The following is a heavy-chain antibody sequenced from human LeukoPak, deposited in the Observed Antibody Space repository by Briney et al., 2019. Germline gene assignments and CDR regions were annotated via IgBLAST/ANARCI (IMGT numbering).Heavy chain of an antibody. J-gene: IGHJ4*02. D-gene: IGHD3-9*01. V-gene: IGHV3-66*01. CDR3: ARSVDYDILTTFDY. CDR2: IYSGGST. CDR1: GFTVSSNY. Sequence: GGSLRLSCAASGFTVSSNYMSWVRQAPGKGLEWVSVIYSGGSTYYADSVKGRFTISRDNSKNTLYLQMNSLRAEDTAVYYCARSVDYDILTTFDYWGQGTLVTVSS.